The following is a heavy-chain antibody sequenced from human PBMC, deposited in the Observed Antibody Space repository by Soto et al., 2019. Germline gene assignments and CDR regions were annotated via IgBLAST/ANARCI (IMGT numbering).Heavy chain of an antibody. V-gene: IGHV3-21*01. CDR1: GFTFSSYS. CDR2: ISSSSSYI. Sequence: VQLVESGGGLVKPGGSLRLSCAASGFTFSSYSMNWVRQAPGKGLEWVSSISSSSSYIYYADSVKGRFTISRDNAKNSLYLQMNSLRAEDTAVYYCARGVEYSSSSIYYYYYMDVWGKGTTVTVSS. J-gene: IGHJ6*03. CDR3: ARGVEYSSSSIYYYYYMDV. D-gene: IGHD6-6*01.